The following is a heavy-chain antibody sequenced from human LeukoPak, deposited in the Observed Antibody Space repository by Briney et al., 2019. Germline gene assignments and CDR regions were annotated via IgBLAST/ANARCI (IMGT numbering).Heavy chain of an antibody. CDR1: GFPFISYW. V-gene: IGHV3-7*01. J-gene: IGHJ4*02. CDR3: ARGKVGFDY. D-gene: IGHD1-1*01. Sequence: PGGSRRLSCAASGFPFISYWMSWARQAPGKGLEWVANIKLDGSEKYYVDSVKGRFTISRDNAKNSLYLQMNSLRAEDTAVYYCARGKVGFDYWGQGTLVTVSS. CDR2: IKLDGSEK.